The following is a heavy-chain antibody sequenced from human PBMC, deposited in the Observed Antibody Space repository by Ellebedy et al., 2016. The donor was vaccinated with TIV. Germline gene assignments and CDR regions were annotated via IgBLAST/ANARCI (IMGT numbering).Heavy chain of an antibody. CDR2: INPNSGGT. V-gene: IGHV1-2*04. CDR1: GYTFTGYY. D-gene: IGHD6-19*01. CDR3: ARGGGWYPMSGFDP. J-gene: IGHJ5*02. Sequence: ASVKVSXXASGYTFTGYYMHWVRQAPGQGLEWMGWINPNSGGTNYAQKFQGWVTMTRDTSISTAYMELSRLRSDDTAVYYCARGGGWYPMSGFDPWGQGTLVTVSS.